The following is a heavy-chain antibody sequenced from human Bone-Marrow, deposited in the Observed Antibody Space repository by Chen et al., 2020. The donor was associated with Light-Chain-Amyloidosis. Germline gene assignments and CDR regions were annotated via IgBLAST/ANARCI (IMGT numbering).Heavy chain of an antibody. CDR3: ASVSLGSGSYNHILYFDY. J-gene: IGHJ4*02. D-gene: IGHD1-26*01. CDR1: GGSISSSSYY. CDR2: IYYSGST. V-gene: IGHV4-39*01. Sequence: QLQLQESGPGLVKPSETLSLTCTVSGGSISSSSYYWGWIRQPPGKGLEWIGSIYYSGSTYYNPSLKSRVTISVDTSKNQFSLKLSSVTAADTAVYYCASVSLGSGSYNHILYFDYWGQGTLVTVSS.